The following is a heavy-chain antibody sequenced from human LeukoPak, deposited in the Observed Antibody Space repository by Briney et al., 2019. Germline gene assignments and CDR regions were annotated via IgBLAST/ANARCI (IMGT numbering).Heavy chain of an antibody. Sequence: ASVKVSCKASGYTFTGYHIHWVRQAPGQRLEWMGWINAGNGNTRYSQKFQGRVTITRDTSASTAFMDLTSLRSEDTAIYYCAREIDRDGYNRFFDYWGQGTLVTVSS. CDR1: GYTFTGYH. CDR2: INAGNGNT. V-gene: IGHV1-3*01. D-gene: IGHD5-24*01. CDR3: AREIDRDGYNRFFDY. J-gene: IGHJ4*02.